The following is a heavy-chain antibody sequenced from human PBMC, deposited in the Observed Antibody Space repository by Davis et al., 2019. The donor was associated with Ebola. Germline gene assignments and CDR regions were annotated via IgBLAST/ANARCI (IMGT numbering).Heavy chain of an antibody. V-gene: IGHV3-23*01. CDR1: GFTFSGYA. Sequence: PGGSLRLSCAASGFTFSGYAMNWVRQAPGKGLEWVSGITGSGGYTFYADSVKGRFTISRDNSKNTLYLQMDSLRADDTAVYYCARDSAVVFFDYWSQGTLVTVSS. CDR2: ITGSGGYT. D-gene: IGHD5-18*01. J-gene: IGHJ4*02. CDR3: ARDSAVVFFDY.